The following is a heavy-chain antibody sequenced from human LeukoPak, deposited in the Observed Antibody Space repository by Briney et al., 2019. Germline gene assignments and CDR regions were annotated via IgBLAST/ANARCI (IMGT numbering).Heavy chain of an antibody. CDR3: ARSDSSYYYGMDV. V-gene: IGHV1-8*01. CDR2: MNPNSGNT. Sequence: ASVRVSCKASGYTFTSYDINWVRQAPGQGLEWMGWMNPNSGNTGYAQTFQGRVTMTRNTSISTVYTELSSLRSEDTGVYCCARSDSSYYYGMDVWGQGTTITVSS. D-gene: IGHD6-19*01. CDR1: GYTFTSYD. J-gene: IGHJ6*02.